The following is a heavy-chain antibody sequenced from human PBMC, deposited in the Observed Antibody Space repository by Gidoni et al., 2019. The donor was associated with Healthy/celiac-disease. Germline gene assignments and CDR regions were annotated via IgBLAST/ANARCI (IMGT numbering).Heavy chain of an antibody. V-gene: IGHV3-73*01. Sequence: FSGSAMHWVRQASGKGLAWVGRIRSKANSYATAYAASVKGRFTISRDDSKNTAYLQMNSLKTEDTAVYYCTSLRFVWNDAFDIWGQGTMVTVSS. D-gene: IGHD3-16*01. CDR3: TSLRFVWNDAFDI. CDR1: FSGSA. J-gene: IGHJ3*02. CDR2: IRSKANSYAT.